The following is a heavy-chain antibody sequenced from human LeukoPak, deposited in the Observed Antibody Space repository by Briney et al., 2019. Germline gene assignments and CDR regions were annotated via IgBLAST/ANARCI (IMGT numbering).Heavy chain of an antibody. CDR3: STEDKYCTTPNFGAY. CDR1: GYTLTNHY. J-gene: IGHJ4*02. CDR2: IIHHRGGT. V-gene: IGHV1-2*02. Sequence: ASVKVSCKASGYTLTNHYIHWVRQAPGKDLEWMGFIIHHRGGTTYEHRFQGRVTITRDMSIGTFYMELSSLRSDDTAVYYCSTEDKYCTTPNFGAYWGQGTLVTLSS. D-gene: IGHD2-8*01.